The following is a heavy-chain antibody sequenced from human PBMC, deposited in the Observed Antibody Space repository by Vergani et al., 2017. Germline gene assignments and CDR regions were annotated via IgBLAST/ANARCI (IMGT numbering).Heavy chain of an antibody. D-gene: IGHD2-2*01. CDR1: GSTFSSYA. J-gene: IGHJ2*01. V-gene: IGHV3-48*01. CDR2: ISRSSSTI. CDR3: ARGGYCSSTSCSKAHGYFDL. Sequence: EVQLVESGGGLVQPGGSLRLSCAASGSTFSSYAMNWVRQAPGKGLEWVSYISRSSSTIYYADSVKGRFTISRDNAKNSLHLQMNNLRAEDTAVYYCARGGYCSSTSCSKAHGYFDLWGRGTLVTVSS.